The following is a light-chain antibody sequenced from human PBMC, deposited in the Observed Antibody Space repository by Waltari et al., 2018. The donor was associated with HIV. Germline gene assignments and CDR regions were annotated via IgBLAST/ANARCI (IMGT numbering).Light chain of an antibody. J-gene: IGKJ2*01. V-gene: IGKV2-30*01. Sequence: DVVMTQSPLSLPVTLGQPASISCRSSQSLLYTDGNTYLNWFQQRPGQSPRRLIYKVSNRDSGVPDRVSGSGSGTDFTLKISRVEAEDVGVYYCMQGTHSPPMYTFGQGTKLEIK. CDR1: QSLLYTDGNTY. CDR2: KVS. CDR3: MQGTHSPPMYT.